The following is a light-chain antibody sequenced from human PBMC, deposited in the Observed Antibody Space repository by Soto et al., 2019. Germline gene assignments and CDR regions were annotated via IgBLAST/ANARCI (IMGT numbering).Light chain of an antibody. V-gene: IGLV2-8*01. CDR3: SSYAGSNNLV. CDR2: EVN. J-gene: IGLJ3*02. CDR1: SSDIGGYDY. Sequence: QSALTQPPSASGSPGQSVTISCTGTSSDIGGYDYVSWYQQHPGKAPKLIIYEVNKRPSGGPDRFSGSKSGNTASLIVSGLQAEDEADYYCSSYAGSNNLVFAGGTKLTVL.